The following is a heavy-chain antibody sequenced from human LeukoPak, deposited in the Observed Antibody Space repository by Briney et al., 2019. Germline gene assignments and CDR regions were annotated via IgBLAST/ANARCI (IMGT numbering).Heavy chain of an antibody. CDR2: IYYSGTT. CDR3: ARHPPLDEAPLWWFDP. Sequence: SETLSLTCTVSGASISSTISYWGWIRQPPGKGLEWIGSIYYSGTTYYNPSLKSRVTISVDTSKNQVSLKLSSVTAADTAAYYCARHPPLDEAPLWWFDPWGQGTLVTVSS. D-gene: IGHD3-10*01. V-gene: IGHV4-39*01. J-gene: IGHJ5*02. CDR1: GASISSTISY.